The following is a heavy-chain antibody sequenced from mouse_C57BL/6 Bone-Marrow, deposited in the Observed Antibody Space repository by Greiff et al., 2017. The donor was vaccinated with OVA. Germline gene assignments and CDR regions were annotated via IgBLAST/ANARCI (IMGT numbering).Heavy chain of an antibody. CDR2: IYPSDSET. V-gene: IGHV1-61*01. D-gene: IGHD2-2*01. Sequence: QVQLQQPGAELVRPGSSVKLSCTASGYTFTSYWMDWVKQRPGQGLEWIGNIYPSDSETHYNQKFKDKATLTVDKSSSTAYLQLSSLTSEDSAVYYCARGLWLRRWYFDVWGTGTTVTVSS. J-gene: IGHJ1*03. CDR1: GYTFTSYW. CDR3: ARGLWLRRWYFDV.